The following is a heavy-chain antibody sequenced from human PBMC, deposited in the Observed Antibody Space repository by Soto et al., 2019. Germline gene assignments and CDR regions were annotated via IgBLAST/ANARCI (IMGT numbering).Heavy chain of an antibody. CDR2: VSAYNGNT. V-gene: IGHV1-18*04. J-gene: IGHJ6*02. CDR1: GYAFTSYG. Sequence: ASVKVSCKASGYAFTSYGMSWVRQAPGQGLEWMGWVSAYNGNTNYAQKLQGRVTMTTDTSTSTAYMELRSLRSDDAAVYYCARESGRFLEWLSAAYYYYGMDVWGQGTRVTVSS. CDR3: ARESGRFLEWLSAAYYYYGMDV. D-gene: IGHD3-3*01.